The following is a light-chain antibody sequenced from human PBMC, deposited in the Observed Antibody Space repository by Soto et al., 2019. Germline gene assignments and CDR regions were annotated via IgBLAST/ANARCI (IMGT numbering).Light chain of an antibody. V-gene: IGKV1-39*01. Sequence: DIQMNQSPSSLSASVGERVTSTCRASQSISSYLHWYQQKPGKAPKLLIYSASSLQSGVPSRFSGSGSGTDVTLTISSLQPEDFATYYCQQSYSTPYTFGHGTKLEIK. CDR2: SAS. J-gene: IGKJ2*01. CDR3: QQSYSTPYT. CDR1: QSISSY.